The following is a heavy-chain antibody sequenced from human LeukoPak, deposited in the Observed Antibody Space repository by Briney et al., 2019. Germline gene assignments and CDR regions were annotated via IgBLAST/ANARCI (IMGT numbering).Heavy chain of an antibody. CDR1: GLTVSSNY. V-gene: IGHV3-66*01. J-gene: IGHJ4*02. Sequence: GGSLRLSCAASGLTVSSNYMSWVRQAPGKGLEWVSVIYSGGSTYYADSVKGRFTISRDNSKNTLYLQMNSLRAEDTAVYYCASYRYNWNDRSDYYFDYWGQGTLVTVSS. D-gene: IGHD1-1*01. CDR3: ASYRYNWNDRSDYYFDY. CDR2: IYSGGST.